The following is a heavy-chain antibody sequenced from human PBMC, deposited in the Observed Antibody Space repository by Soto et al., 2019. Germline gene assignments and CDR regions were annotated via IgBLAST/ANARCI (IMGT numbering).Heavy chain of an antibody. Sequence: QVQLVQSGAEVKKPGSSVKVSCKASGGTFSSYTISWVRQAPGQGLEWMGRIIPILGIANYAQKFQGRVTIAAKKSQSTAYMGVGSLGSGDRAVYFCAGGGGGDIVVVVAATWFDPWGQGTLVTVSS. CDR2: IIPILGIA. CDR3: AGGGGGDIVVVVAATWFDP. V-gene: IGHV1-69*02. D-gene: IGHD2-15*01. CDR1: GGTFSSYT. J-gene: IGHJ5*02.